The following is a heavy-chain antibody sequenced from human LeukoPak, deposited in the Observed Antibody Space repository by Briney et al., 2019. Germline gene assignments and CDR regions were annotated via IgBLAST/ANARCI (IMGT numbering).Heavy chain of an antibody. D-gene: IGHD1-26*01. V-gene: IGHV1-2*02. J-gene: IGHJ4*02. CDR1: GYTFTSYP. CDR3: ARSAGIVKRDY. CDR2: INPNSGGT. Sequence: GASVKVSCKASGYTFTSYPMHWVRQAPGQGLEWMGWINPNSGGTNSAQRFQGRVTMTRDTSISTAYMELSSLRSDDTAVYYCARSAGIVKRDYWGQGTLVTVSS.